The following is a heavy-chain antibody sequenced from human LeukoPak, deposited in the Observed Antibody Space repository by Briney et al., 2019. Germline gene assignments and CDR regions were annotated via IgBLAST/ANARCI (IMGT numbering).Heavy chain of an antibody. D-gene: IGHD4-17*01. CDR1: GFTFNIYS. CDR2: ISGSGGST. J-gene: IGHJ4*02. Sequence: GGSLRLSCAASGFTFNIYSMNWVRQAPGKGLEWVSAISGSGGSTYYADSVKGRFTISRDNSKNTPYLQMNSLRAEDTAVYYCAKTLSRSAYGDYVYFDYWGQGTLVTVSS. CDR3: AKTLSRSAYGDYVYFDY. V-gene: IGHV3-23*01.